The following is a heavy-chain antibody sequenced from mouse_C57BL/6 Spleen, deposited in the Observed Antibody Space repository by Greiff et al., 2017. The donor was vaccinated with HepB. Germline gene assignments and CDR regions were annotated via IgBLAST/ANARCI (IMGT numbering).Heavy chain of an antibody. D-gene: IGHD1-1*01. CDR2: ISYSGST. J-gene: IGHJ1*03. V-gene: IGHV3-8*01. CDR3: ARYKDYGSSYGWYFDV. CDR1: GYSITSDY. Sequence: VQLQQSGPGLAKPSQTLSLTCSVTGYSITSDYWNWIRKFPGNKLEYMGYISYSGSTYYNPSLKSRISITRDTSKNQYYLQLNSVTTEDTATYYCARYKDYGSSYGWYFDVWGTGTTVTVSS.